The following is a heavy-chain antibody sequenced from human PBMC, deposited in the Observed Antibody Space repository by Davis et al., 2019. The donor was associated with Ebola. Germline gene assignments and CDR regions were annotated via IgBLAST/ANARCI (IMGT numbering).Heavy chain of an antibody. CDR1: GFTFSSYG. V-gene: IGHV3-21*01. Sequence: GESLKISCAASGFTFSSYGMHWVRRAPGKGLEWVSSISSSSSYIYYADSVKGRFTISRDNAKNSLYLQMNSLRAEDTAVYYCAREVAVNYFDYWGQGTLVTVSS. D-gene: IGHD6-19*01. CDR2: ISSSSSYI. J-gene: IGHJ4*02. CDR3: AREVAVNYFDY.